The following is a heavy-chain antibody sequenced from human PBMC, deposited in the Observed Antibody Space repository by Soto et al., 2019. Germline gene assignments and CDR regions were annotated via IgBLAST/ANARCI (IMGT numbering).Heavy chain of an antibody. Sequence: KTSETLSLTCAVSGGSISSSNWWSWVRQPPGKGLEWIGEIYHSGTTNYNPSLKSRVTISVDKSMKYFSLRLSSVTAADTAVYYCARINAYHIDSWGQGTLVTVSS. CDR3: ARINAYHIDS. CDR2: IYHSGTT. D-gene: IGHD3-16*01. V-gene: IGHV4-4*02. CDR1: GGSISSSNW. J-gene: IGHJ4*02.